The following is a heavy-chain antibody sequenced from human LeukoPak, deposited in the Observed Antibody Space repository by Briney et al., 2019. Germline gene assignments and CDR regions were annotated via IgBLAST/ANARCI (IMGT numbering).Heavy chain of an antibody. CDR2: MNPNTGAT. V-gene: IGHV1-8*01. J-gene: IGHJ5*01. CDR3: VRGLLFPPDS. CDR1: GYTFINHD. Sequence: ASVPVSCKASGYTFINHDINWARQAPGQGLEGMGWMNPNTGATGYAQKFRDRATMSANTSMSTAYLDLDRLTSDDTAVYSCVRGLLFPPDSWG.